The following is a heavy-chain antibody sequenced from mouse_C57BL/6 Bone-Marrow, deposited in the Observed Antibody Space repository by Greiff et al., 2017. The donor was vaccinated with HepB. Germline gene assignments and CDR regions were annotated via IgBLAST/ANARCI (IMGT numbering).Heavy chain of an antibody. CDR2: INPSSGYT. Sequence: VQLQQSGAELARPGASVKMSCKASGYTFTSYTMHWVKQRPGQGLEWIGYINPSSGYTKYNQKFKDKATLTADKSSSTAYMQLISLTSEDSAVYYCARLGDYVAWFGYWGQGTLVTVSA. CDR1: GYTFTSYT. J-gene: IGHJ3*01. CDR3: ARLGDYVAWFGY. V-gene: IGHV1-4*01. D-gene: IGHD2-4*01.